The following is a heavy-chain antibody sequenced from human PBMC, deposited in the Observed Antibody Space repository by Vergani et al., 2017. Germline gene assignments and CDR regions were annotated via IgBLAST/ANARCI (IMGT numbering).Heavy chain of an antibody. CDR3: AKANPRNSGYDYLYYYHAMDV. V-gene: IGHV3-23*01. Sequence: EVQLLESGGDLVQPGGSLRLSCAASGFTFNHYAMNWVRQAPGKGLEWGSGISGSGGSTYYAGSVKGRFTISRDSSKNTLYLQMNSLSAGDPAVYYCAKANPRNSGYDYLYYYHAMDVWGQGTTVTVSS. J-gene: IGHJ6*02. CDR2: ISGSGGST. D-gene: IGHD5-12*01. CDR1: GFTFNHYA.